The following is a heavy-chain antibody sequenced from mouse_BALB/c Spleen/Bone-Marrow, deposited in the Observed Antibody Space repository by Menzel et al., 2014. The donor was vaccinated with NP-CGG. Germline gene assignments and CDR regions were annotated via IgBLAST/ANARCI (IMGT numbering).Heavy chain of an antibody. CDR3: NEGYGNYGY. J-gene: IGHJ2*01. CDR2: IDPENGDT. CDR1: GFNIKDYY. D-gene: IGHD2-10*02. V-gene: IGHV14-4*02. Sequence: VQLQQSGAALVRSGASVKLSCTASGFNIKDYYMHWVKQRPEQGLEWIGWIDPENGDTEYAPKFQGKATMTADSSSNTAYLQLSSLTSEDTAVYYCNEGYGNYGYWGQGTTLTVSS.